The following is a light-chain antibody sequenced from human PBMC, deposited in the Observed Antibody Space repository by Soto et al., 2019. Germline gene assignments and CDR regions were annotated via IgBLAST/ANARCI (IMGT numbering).Light chain of an antibody. CDR2: LGD. CDR3: AALDDNLNAYV. Sequence: QPVLTQPPSASSTPGQTVTISGSGSTSNIGTFYVYWYQHLPGTAPKLLIYLGDQRASGVSDRFYGSKSGTSASLAINGLRSDDEADYYCAALDDNLNAYVFGSGTKGTVL. J-gene: IGLJ1*01. CDR1: TSNIGTFY. V-gene: IGLV1-47*02.